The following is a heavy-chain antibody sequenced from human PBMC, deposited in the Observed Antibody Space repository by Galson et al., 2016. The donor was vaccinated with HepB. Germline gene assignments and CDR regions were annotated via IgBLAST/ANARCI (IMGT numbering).Heavy chain of an antibody. Sequence: SLRLSCAASGFTFSNYGMSWVRQTPGKGLEWVSAISASGANTHYADSVKGRFTISRDNSKNTLYLQMNSLGAEDTAVYYCASPRTLVKVFDYWGQGTLVTVSS. J-gene: IGHJ4*02. CDR1: GFTFSNYG. D-gene: IGHD4-23*01. V-gene: IGHV3-23*01. CDR3: ASPRTLVKVFDY. CDR2: ISASGANT.